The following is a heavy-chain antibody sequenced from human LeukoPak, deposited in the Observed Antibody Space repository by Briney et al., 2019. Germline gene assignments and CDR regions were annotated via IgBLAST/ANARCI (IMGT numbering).Heavy chain of an antibody. V-gene: IGHV3-23*01. J-gene: IGHJ4*02. Sequence: PGRSLRLSCAASGFTFSSYGMHWVRQAPGKGLEWVSAISGSGGSTYYADSVKGRFTISRDNSKNTLYLQMNSLRAEDTAVYYCAKDRGGSGYWGQGTLVTVSS. CDR1: GFTFSSYG. CDR3: AKDRGGSGY. D-gene: IGHD3-10*01. CDR2: ISGSGGST.